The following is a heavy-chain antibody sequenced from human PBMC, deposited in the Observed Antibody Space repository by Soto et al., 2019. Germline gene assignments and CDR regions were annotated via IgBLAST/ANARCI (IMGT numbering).Heavy chain of an antibody. CDR2: INHSGST. CDR3: ATTRGGRYYYGSGSYY. Sequence: SETLSLTCTVSGGSISSYYWSWIRQTPGKGLEWIGEINHSGSTNYNPSLKSRVTISVDTSKNQFSLKLSSVTAADTAVYYCATTRGGRYYYGSGSYYWGQGTMVTVSS. CDR1: GGSISSYY. J-gene: IGHJ4*02. V-gene: IGHV4-34*01. D-gene: IGHD3-10*01.